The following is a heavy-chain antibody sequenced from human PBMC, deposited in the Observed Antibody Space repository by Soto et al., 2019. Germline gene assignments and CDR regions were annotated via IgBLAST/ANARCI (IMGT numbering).Heavy chain of an antibody. CDR2: IWYDGSNT. Sequence: PGGSLRLSCAASGFTFSSFGMHWVRQAPGKGLEWVAHIWYDGSNTYYADSVKGRFTISRDNSRNTVYLQMNSLRAEDTAVYHCVRDLLGSGGHFDYWGQGTPVTVS. J-gene: IGHJ4*02. D-gene: IGHD7-27*01. CDR1: GFTFSSFG. V-gene: IGHV3-33*08. CDR3: VRDLLGSGGHFDY.